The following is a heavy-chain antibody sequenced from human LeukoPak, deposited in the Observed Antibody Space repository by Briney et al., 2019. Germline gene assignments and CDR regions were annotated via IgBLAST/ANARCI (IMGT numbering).Heavy chain of an antibody. CDR3: FVGSTQYCSSTSCRRGSIDY. D-gene: IGHD2-2*01. J-gene: IGHJ4*02. Sequence: SVKVSCKASGGTFSSYAISWVRQAPGQGLEWMGGIIPIFGTANYAQKFQGRVTITADKSTSTAYMELSSLRSEDTAVYYCFVGSTQYCSSTSCRRGSIDYWGQGTLVAVSS. CDR2: IIPIFGTA. V-gene: IGHV1-69*06. CDR1: GGTFSSYA.